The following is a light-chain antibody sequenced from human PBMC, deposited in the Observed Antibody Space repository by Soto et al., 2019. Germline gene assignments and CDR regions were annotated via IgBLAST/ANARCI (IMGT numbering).Light chain of an antibody. CDR2: EVS. CDR1: SSDVAGYNY. Sequence: QSALTQPPSASGSPGQSVTISCTGTSSDVAGYNYDSWYQQHPGKAPKLMIYEVSKRPSGVPDRFSGSKSGNTASLTVSGLQAEDEADYYCSSYAGNNNLVFGGGTKLTVL. CDR3: SSYAGNNNLV. J-gene: IGLJ2*01. V-gene: IGLV2-8*01.